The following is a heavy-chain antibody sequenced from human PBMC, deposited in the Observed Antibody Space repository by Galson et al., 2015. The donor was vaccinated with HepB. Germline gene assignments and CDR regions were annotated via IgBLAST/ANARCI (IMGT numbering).Heavy chain of an antibody. CDR2: ISNDGIST. CDR3: ARAFRGVLPYYGMDV. Sequence: SLRLACAASEVPVGRDWMRWVRQAPGKGLVWVPRISNDGISTTYADSVKGRFTISRANAQSTLYLQMNSLRTEDTAVYYCARAFRGVLPYYGMDVWGQGATVTVSS. J-gene: IGHJ6*02. V-gene: IGHV3-74*01. D-gene: IGHD3-10*01. CDR1: EVPVGRDW.